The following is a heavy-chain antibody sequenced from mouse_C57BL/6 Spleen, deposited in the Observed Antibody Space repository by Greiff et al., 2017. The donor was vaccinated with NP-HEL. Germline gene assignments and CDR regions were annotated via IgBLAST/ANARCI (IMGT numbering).Heavy chain of an antibody. CDR2: INPSTGGT. V-gene: IGHV1-42*01. J-gene: IGHJ2*01. D-gene: IGHD1-1*01. CDR3: ARGGYYGSSHFDY. Sequence: VQLQQSGPELVKPGASVKISCKASGYSFTGYYMNWVKQSPEKSLEWIGEINPSTGGTTYNQKFKAKATLTVDKSSSTAYMQLKSLTSGDSAVYYCARGGYYGSSHFDYWGQGTTLTVSS. CDR1: GYSFTGYY.